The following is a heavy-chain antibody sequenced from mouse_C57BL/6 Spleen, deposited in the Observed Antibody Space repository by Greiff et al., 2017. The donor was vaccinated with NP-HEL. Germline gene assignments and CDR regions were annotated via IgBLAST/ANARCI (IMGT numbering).Heavy chain of an antibody. CDR3: ARGNYSSSWFAY. J-gene: IGHJ3*01. D-gene: IGHD2-12*01. V-gene: IGHV1-59*01. CDR1: GYTFTSYW. CDR2: IDPSDSYT. Sequence: VQLQQPGAELVRPGTSVKLSCKASGYTFTSYWMHWVKQRPGQGLEWIGVIDPSDSYTNYNQKFKGKATLTVDTSSSTAYMQLSSLTSEDSAVYYCARGNYSSSWFAYWGQGTLVTVSA.